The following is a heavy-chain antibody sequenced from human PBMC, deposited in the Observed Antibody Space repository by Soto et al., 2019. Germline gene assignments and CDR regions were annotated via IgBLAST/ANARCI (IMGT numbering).Heavy chain of an antibody. CDR3: AKVEATAVVGLGFFNY. J-gene: IGHJ4*02. CDR2: ISGSGGST. D-gene: IGHD6-19*01. CDR1: GFTFSSYA. Sequence: GGSLRLSCAASGFTFSSYAMSWVRQAPGKGLEWVSAISGSGGSTYYADSVKGRFTISRDNSKNTLYLQMNSLRAEDTAVYYCAKVEATAVVGLGFFNYWGQGTLVTVSS. V-gene: IGHV3-23*01.